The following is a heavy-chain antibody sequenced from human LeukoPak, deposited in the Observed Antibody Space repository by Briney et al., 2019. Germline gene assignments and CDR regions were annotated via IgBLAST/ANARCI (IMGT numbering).Heavy chain of an antibody. J-gene: IGHJ5*02. CDR3: ARWTYP. CDR2: IYSGGST. CDR1: GFTVSDTF. Sequence: GGSLRLSCAVSGFTVSDTFMSWVRQTPAKGLEWVSVIYSGGSTFYADSVKGRFTTFRDNSKNTVYLQMNNVKVEDTAVYFCARWTYPWGPGTLVTVSS. V-gene: IGHV3-53*01. D-gene: IGHD3/OR15-3a*01.